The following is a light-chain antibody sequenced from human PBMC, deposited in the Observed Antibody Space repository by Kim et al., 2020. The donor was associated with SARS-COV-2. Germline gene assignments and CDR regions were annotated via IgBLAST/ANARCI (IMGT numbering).Light chain of an antibody. Sequence: EIVMTQSPATLSVSPGERATLSCRASEDIIYNLAWYQQKPGQAPRLLIYAASTRATGVPARFSGSESGTEFTLTISSLQSEDFAIYYCLQYHSWPPYIFGQGTKLEI. V-gene: IGKV3-15*01. CDR2: AAS. CDR3: LQYHSWPPYI. J-gene: IGKJ2*01. CDR1: EDIIYN.